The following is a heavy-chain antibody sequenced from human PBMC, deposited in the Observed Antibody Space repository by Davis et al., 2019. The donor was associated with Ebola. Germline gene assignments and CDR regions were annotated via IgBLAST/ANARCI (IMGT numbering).Heavy chain of an antibody. J-gene: IGHJ3*02. CDR1: GYTFTNYY. D-gene: IGHD5-12*01. V-gene: IGHV1-46*03. CDR2: INPNDGRT. Sequence: AASVTVSCKASGYTFTNYYMHWVRQAPGQGLEGMGMINPNDGRTIYAQKFQGRVTVTRDPSTTTVYMDLSSLRSEDTALYYCTTPGGQDSGYDVFDIWGQGTMVTVSS. CDR3: TTPGGQDSGYDVFDI.